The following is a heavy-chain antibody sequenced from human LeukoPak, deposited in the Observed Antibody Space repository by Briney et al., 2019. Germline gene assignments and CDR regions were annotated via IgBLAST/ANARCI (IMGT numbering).Heavy chain of an antibody. J-gene: IGHJ5*02. V-gene: IGHV1-69*05. CDR2: TIPISGTA. Sequence: GASVKVSCKASGGTFNNYAISWVRQAPGQGLEWMGGTIPISGTANYAQKFQDRVTITTDESTSTAYMELSSLRSEDTAVYYCARVVGCLSGSCLNWFDPWGQGTLVTVSS. CDR3: ARVVGCLSGSCLNWFDP. D-gene: IGHD2-15*01. CDR1: GGTFNNYA.